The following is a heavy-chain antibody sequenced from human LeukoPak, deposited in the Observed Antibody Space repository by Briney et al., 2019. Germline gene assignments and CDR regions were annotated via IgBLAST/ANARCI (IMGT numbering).Heavy chain of an antibody. V-gene: IGHV4-4*07. J-gene: IGHJ4*02. D-gene: IGHD3-10*01. CDR2: IYTSGST. Sequence: SETLSLTCTVSGGSISSYYWSWIRQSAGKGLEWIGHIYTSGSTNYNPSLKSRVSMSVDTSKNQFSLKLSSVTAADTAVYYCARGRMVRGVKRTNDYWGQGTLVTVSS. CDR1: GGSISSYY. CDR3: ARGRMVRGVKRTNDY.